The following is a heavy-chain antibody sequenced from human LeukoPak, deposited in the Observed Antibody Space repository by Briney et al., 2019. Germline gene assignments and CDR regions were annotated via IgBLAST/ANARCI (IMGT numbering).Heavy chain of an antibody. CDR1: GFTFSDYY. Sequence: PGGSLRLSCAASGFTFSDYYMSWIRQAPGKGLEWVSYISSSGSTIYYADSVKGRFTISRDNAKNSLYLQMNSLRAEDTAVYYCAKVIRAMVIGFDYWGQGTLVTVSS. V-gene: IGHV3-11*01. D-gene: IGHD5-18*01. J-gene: IGHJ4*02. CDR2: ISSSGSTI. CDR3: AKVIRAMVIGFDY.